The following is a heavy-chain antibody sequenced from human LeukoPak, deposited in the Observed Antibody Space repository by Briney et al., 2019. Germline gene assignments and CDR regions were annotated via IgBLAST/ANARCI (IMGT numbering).Heavy chain of an antibody. CDR2: ISSSGSTM. D-gene: IGHD3-22*01. Sequence: PGGSLRLSCAASGFTFSDYYMSWIRQAPGKGLEWVSYISSSGSTMYYADSVKGRFTISRGNAKNSLYLQMNSLRAEDTAVYYCAREEYYYDSSGYYCAGYDYWGQGTLVTVSS. CDR3: AREEYYYDSSGYYCAGYDY. J-gene: IGHJ4*02. CDR1: GFTFSDYY. V-gene: IGHV3-11*01.